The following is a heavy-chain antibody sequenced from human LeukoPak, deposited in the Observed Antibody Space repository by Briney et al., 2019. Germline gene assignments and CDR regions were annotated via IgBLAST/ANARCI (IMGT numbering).Heavy chain of an antibody. CDR1: GYSISSGYY. CDR3: ARPIHYDCWSGNGWFDP. Sequence: SETLSLTCAVSGYSISSGYYWGWIRQPPGKGLEWIGSIYHSGSTYYNPSLKSRVTISVDTSKNQFSLKLSSVTAADTAVYYCARPIHYDCWSGNGWFDPWGQGTLVTVSS. V-gene: IGHV4-38-2*01. J-gene: IGHJ5*02. D-gene: IGHD3-3*01. CDR2: IYHSGST.